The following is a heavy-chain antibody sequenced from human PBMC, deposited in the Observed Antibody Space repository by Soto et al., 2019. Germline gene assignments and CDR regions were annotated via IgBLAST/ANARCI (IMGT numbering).Heavy chain of an antibody. CDR1: GFTFSSYA. CDR2: ISGSGGST. J-gene: IGHJ4*02. D-gene: IGHD3-22*01. CDR3: AKSPPRNYYDSSGYFGGFDY. V-gene: IGHV3-23*01. Sequence: GGSLRLSCAASGFTFSSYAMSWVRQAPGKGLEWVSAISGSGGSTYYADSVKGRFTISRDNSKNTLYLQMNSLRAEDTAVYYCAKSPPRNYYDSSGYFGGFDYWGQGTLVTVS.